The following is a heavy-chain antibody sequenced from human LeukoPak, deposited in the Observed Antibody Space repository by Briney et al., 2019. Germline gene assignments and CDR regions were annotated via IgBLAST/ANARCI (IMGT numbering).Heavy chain of an antibody. CDR3: AREDYGDSGFDY. Sequence: SETLSLTCTVSGSSISSYYWSWIRQPPGKGLEWIGYIYYSGSTNYNPSLKSRVTISVDTSKNQFSLKLSSVTAADTAAYYCAREDYGDSGFDYWGQGTLVTVSS. J-gene: IGHJ4*02. CDR1: GSSISSYY. D-gene: IGHD4-17*01. CDR2: IYYSGST. V-gene: IGHV4-59*01.